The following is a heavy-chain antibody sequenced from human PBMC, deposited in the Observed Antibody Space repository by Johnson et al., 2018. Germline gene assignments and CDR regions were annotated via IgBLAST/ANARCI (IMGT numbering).Heavy chain of an antibody. CDR3: ASARAGDYYGSGATFDI. CDR2: GFHSGSD. J-gene: IGHJ3*02. D-gene: IGHD3-10*01. CDR1: GVSVSSLNW. Sequence: QVQLQESGPGLVKPSGTXSLTCSVSGVSVSSLNWWNWVRQPPGKGLEWIGEGFHSGSDKYNPSLKSRVAFSIDKSQNQFSHSLISLTAADTAVYYRASARAGDYYGSGATFDIWVQGTMVSVSS. V-gene: IGHV4-4*02.